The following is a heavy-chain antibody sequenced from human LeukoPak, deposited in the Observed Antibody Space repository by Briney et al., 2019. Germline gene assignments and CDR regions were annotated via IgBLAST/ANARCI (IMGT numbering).Heavy chain of an antibody. CDR1: GYTFTGYY. J-gene: IGHJ3*02. V-gene: IGHV1-2*02. Sequence: ASVNVSFKASGYTFTGYYMHWVRQAPGQGLEWMGWINPNSGGTNYAQKFQGRVTMTRDTSISTAYMELSRLRSDDTAVYYCARNPSSSWYAFDIWGQGTMVTVSS. D-gene: IGHD6-13*01. CDR2: INPNSGGT. CDR3: ARNPSSSWYAFDI.